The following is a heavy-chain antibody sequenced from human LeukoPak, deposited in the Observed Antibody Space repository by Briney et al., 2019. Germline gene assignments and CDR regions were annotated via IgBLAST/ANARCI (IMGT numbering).Heavy chain of an antibody. V-gene: IGHV3-30*18. CDR2: ISFDGTNK. D-gene: IGHD3-22*01. Sequence: GGSLRLSCAASGFTFSHHAMHWVRQAPGKGLEWVAIISFDGTNKYYADSVKGRFTISRDNSKNTLYLQMDSLRAEDTAVYYCAKGGYYERPWYFDYWGQGTLVTVSS. CDR1: GFTFSHHA. CDR3: AKGGYYERPWYFDY. J-gene: IGHJ4*02.